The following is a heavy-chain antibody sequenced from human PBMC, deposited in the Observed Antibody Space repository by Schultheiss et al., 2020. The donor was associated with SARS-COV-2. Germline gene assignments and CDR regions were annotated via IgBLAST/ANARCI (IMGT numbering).Heavy chain of an antibody. CDR3: ARSLGYFDWLLYHAFDI. J-gene: IGHJ3*02. V-gene: IGHV4-61*01. CDR1: GGSVSSGSYY. Sequence: SETLSLTCTVSGGSVSSGSYYWSWIRQPPGKGLEWIGYIYYSGSTNYNPSLKSRVTISVDTSKNQFSLKLSSVTAADTAVYYCARSLGYFDWLLYHAFDIWGQGTMVTVSS. CDR2: IYYSGST. D-gene: IGHD3-9*01.